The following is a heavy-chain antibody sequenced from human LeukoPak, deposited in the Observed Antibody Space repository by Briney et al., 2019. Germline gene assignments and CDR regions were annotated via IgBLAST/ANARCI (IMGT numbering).Heavy chain of an antibody. CDR3: ARKDGGRDGMDV. CDR1: GYTFTDYY. J-gene: IGHJ6*02. D-gene: IGHD4-23*01. Sequence: ASVKVSCRASGYTFTDYYMHWVRQAPGQGLEWMGWLNPNTLVTNYAQHFQGRVSMTWDTPISTGYMDLHSLTSDDTAVYYCARKDGGRDGMDVWGQGTTVTVSS. CDR2: LNPNTLVT. V-gene: IGHV1-2*02.